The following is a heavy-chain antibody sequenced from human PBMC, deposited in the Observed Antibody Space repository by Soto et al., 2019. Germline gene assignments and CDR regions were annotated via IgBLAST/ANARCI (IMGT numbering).Heavy chain of an antibody. V-gene: IGHV3-21*01. CDR2: ISSSSSYI. D-gene: IGHD6-13*01. CDR3: AGEGAAAGNFDY. J-gene: IGHJ4*02. Sequence: GGSLRLSCAASGFTFSSYSMNWVRQAPGKGLEWVSSISSSSSYIYYADSVKGRFTISRDNAKNSLYLQMNSLRAEDTAVYYCAGEGAAAGNFDYWGQGTLVTSPQ. CDR1: GFTFSSYS.